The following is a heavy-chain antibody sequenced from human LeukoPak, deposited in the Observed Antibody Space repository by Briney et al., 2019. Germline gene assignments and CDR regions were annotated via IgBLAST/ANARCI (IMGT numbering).Heavy chain of an antibody. Sequence: ASVKVSCKASGGTFSSYAISWVRQAPGQGLEWMGGIIPTFGTANYAQKFQGRVTITADKSTSTAYMELSSLRSEDTAVYYCANRQEDDSSGYYEEYFQHWGQGTLVTVSS. CDR3: ANRQEDDSSGYYEEYFQH. V-gene: IGHV1-69*06. D-gene: IGHD3-22*01. J-gene: IGHJ1*01. CDR1: GGTFSSYA. CDR2: IIPTFGTA.